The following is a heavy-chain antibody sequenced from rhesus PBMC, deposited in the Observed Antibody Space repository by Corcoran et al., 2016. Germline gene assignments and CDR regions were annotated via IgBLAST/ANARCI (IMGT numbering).Heavy chain of an antibody. CDR3: ARGIRDYYGLDS. Sequence: VEQLVESGGALVQPGASLRLSCAASEFTFSSYDMHWVRQAQGKGLEWVSAISICVGSYYPDSVKGRFTISRDNAKNSLYLQMNSLRAEDTALYYCARGIRDYYGLDSLGQGVVVTVSS. J-gene: IGHJ6*01. D-gene: IGHD2-2*01. CDR1: EFTFSSYD. V-gene: IGHV3-132*02. CDR2: ISICVGS.